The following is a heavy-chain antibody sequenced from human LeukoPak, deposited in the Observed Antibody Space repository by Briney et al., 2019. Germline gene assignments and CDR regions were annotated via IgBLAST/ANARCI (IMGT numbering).Heavy chain of an antibody. CDR1: GGSISSGDYY. D-gene: IGHD2-2*01. CDR3: ARDPLVPAALNDY. Sequence: SQTLSLTCTVSGGSISSGDYYWSWIRQPPGKGLEWIGYIYYSGSTYYNPSLKSRVTISVDTSKNQFSLKLSSVTAADTAVYYCARDPLVPAALNDYWGQGTTVTVSS. V-gene: IGHV4-30-4*01. J-gene: IGHJ4*03. CDR2: IYYSGST.